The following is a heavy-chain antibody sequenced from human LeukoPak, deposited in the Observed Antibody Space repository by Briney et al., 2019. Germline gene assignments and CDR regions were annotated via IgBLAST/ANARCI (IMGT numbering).Heavy chain of an antibody. CDR1: GFTFSSYS. J-gene: IGHJ4*02. D-gene: IGHD6-13*01. V-gene: IGHV3-21*06. CDR2: ITSSSSYI. CDR3: ARVLRGSSWFFDY. Sequence: KSGGSLRLSCAASGFTFSSYSMTWVRQAPGKGLEWVSSITSSSSYISYADSVKGRFTISRDNAKNSLYLQMSSLRAEDTAVYYCARVLRGSSWFFDYWGQGTLVTVSS.